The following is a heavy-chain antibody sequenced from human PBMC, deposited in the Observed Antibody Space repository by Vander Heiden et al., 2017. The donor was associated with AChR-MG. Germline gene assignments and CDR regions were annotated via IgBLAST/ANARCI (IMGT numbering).Heavy chain of an antibody. J-gene: IGHJ5*02. V-gene: IGHV5-51*01. CDR1: GYIFTNYW. CDR2: IYPGDSDT. Sequence: EVQLVQSGAEVKKPGESLKISCKTSGYIFTNYWIGWVRQMPGKGLEWMGIIYPGDSDTRYSPSFQGQVTISADKSNTTAYLQWSSLKASDTAMYYCATLPIWGRRNWFDPWGQGTLATVSS. D-gene: IGHD7-27*01. CDR3: ATLPIWGRRNWFDP.